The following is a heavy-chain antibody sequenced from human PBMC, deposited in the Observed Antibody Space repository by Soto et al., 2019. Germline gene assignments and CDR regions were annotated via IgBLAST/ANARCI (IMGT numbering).Heavy chain of an antibody. CDR3: ARVAAAGTADAFDI. CDR1: GYTFTSYD. Sequence: ASVKVSCKASGYTFTSYDMNWVRQATGQGLEWMGWMNPNSGNTGYAQKFQGRVTMTRNTSISTAYMELSSLRSEDTAVYYCARVAAAGTADAFDIWGQGTMVTVSS. CDR2: MNPNSGNT. V-gene: IGHV1-8*01. J-gene: IGHJ3*02. D-gene: IGHD6-25*01.